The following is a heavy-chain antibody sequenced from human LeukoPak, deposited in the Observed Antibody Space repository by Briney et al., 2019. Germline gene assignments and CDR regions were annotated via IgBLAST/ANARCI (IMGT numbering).Heavy chain of an antibody. D-gene: IGHD3-16*01. CDR2: INPNSGDT. CDR3: AREAGGIPLYFFDS. CDR1: GYTFTGCY. J-gene: IGHJ4*01. Sequence: ASVTVSCKASGYTFTGCYIHWVRQAPGQGLEGMGWINPNSGDTNYAQKLQGRVTMTGDTPISTVYMELSRLRSDGTGVYYCAREAGGIPLYFFDSWGHGTLVTVSS. V-gene: IGHV1-2*02.